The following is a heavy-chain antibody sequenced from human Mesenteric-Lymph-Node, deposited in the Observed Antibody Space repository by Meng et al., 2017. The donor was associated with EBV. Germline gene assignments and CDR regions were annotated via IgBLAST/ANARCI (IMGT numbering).Heavy chain of an antibody. J-gene: IGHJ5*02. CDR2: VNHAATT. D-gene: IGHD3-16*01. V-gene: IGHV4-34*01. Sequence: LRSGGAGLLQPSGPLSLTCAVQGGSFSDYYWTWIRQPPGKGLEWIGEVNHAATTIYNPSLESRVTISVDTSKNQFSLKLTSVTAADTAVYFCAALGSFASSIDPWDQGTLVTVSS. CDR3: AALGSFASSIDP. CDR1: GGSFSDYY.